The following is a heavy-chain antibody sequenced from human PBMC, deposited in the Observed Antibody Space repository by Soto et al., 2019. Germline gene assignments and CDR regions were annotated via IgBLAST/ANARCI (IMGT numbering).Heavy chain of an antibody. Sequence: SVKVSCKASGGTFSSYAISWVRQAPGQGLEWMGGIIPIFGTANYAQKFQGRVTITADESTSTAYMELSSLRSEDTAVYYCARDRYSGSSYDAFDIWGQGTMVTVSS. CDR3: ARDRYSGSSYDAFDI. V-gene: IGHV1-69*13. CDR2: IIPIFGTA. CDR1: GGTFSSYA. D-gene: IGHD1-26*01. J-gene: IGHJ3*02.